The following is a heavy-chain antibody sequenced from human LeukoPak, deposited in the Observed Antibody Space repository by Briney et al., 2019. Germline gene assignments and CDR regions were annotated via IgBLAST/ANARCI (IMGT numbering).Heavy chain of an antibody. CDR3: ARAMGSSGTIDY. D-gene: IGHD6-19*01. CDR1: GGTFSSYA. Sequence: ASVKVSCKASGGTFSSYAISWVRQAPGQGLEWMGGIIPIFGTANYAQKFQGRVTITADKSTSTAYMELSSLRSEDTAVYYCARAMGSSGTIDYWGQGNLVTVSS. V-gene: IGHV1-69*06. CDR2: IIPIFGTA. J-gene: IGHJ4*02.